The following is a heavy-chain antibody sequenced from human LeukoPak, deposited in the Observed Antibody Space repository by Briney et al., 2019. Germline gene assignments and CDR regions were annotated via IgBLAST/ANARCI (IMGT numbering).Heavy chain of an antibody. CDR2: IIPIFGTA. D-gene: IGHD1-7*01. CDR1: GGTFSSYA. Sequence: SVKVSCKASGGTFSSYAISWVRQAPGQGLEWMGGIIPIFGTANYAQKFQGRVTITANESTSTAYMELSSLRSEDTAVYYCARLELNWFDPWGQGTLVTVSS. J-gene: IGHJ5*02. CDR3: ARLELNWFDP. V-gene: IGHV1-69*13.